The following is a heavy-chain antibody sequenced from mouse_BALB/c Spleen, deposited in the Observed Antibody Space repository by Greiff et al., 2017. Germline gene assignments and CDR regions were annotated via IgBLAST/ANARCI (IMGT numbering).Heavy chain of an antibody. CDR2: IDPANGNT. Sequence: EVKLMESGAELVKPGASVKLSCTASGFNIKDTYMHWVKQRPEQGLEWIGRIDPANGNTKYDPKFQGKATITADTSSNTAYLQLSSLTSEDTAVYYCAKGGSSYSDYWGQGTTLTVSS. D-gene: IGHD1-1*01. J-gene: IGHJ2*01. CDR1: GFNIKDTY. CDR3: AKGGSSYSDY. V-gene: IGHV14-3*02.